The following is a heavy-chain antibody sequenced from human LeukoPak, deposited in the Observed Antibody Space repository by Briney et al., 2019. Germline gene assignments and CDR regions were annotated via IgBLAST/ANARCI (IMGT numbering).Heavy chain of an antibody. CDR1: GVSISSSNW. J-gene: IGHJ4*02. Sequence: TSETLSLTCAVFGVSISSSNWWSWVRQPPGKGLVWIGEIYHSGSTNYNPSLKSRVTISVDKSKNQFSLKLSSVTAADTAVYYCARVPIVVATYYFDYWGQGTLVTVSS. CDR2: IYHSGST. CDR3: ARVPIVVATYYFDY. V-gene: IGHV4-4*02. D-gene: IGHD3-22*01.